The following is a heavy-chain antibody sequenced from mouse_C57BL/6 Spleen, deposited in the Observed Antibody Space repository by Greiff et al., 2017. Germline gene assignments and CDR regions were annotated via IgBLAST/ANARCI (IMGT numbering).Heavy chain of an antibody. D-gene: IGHD2-3*01. V-gene: IGHV5-17*01. CDR2: ISSGSSTI. J-gene: IGHJ2*01. Sequence: VQLKESGGGLVKPGGSLKLSCAASGFTFSDYGMHWVRQAPEKGLEWVAYISSGSSTIYYADTVKGRFTISRDNAKNTLFLQMTSLRSEDTAMYYCAAYDYFDYWGQGTTLTVSS. CDR1: GFTFSDYG. CDR3: AAYDYFDY.